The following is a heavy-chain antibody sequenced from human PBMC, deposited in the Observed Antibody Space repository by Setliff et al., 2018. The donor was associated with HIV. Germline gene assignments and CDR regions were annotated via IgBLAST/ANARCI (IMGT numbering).Heavy chain of an antibody. J-gene: IGHJ6*03. Sequence: AGSLRLSCAASEFTVSSNYMSWVRQAPGKGLEWVSVIYSGGSTYYTDSVKGRFTISRDNSKNTLYLQMNSLRAEDTAVYYCARLAYYDFWNGYSYYMDVWGKGTTVTVSS. CDR3: ARLAYYDFWNGYSYYMDV. CDR2: IYSGGST. CDR1: EFTVSSNY. V-gene: IGHV3-66*02. D-gene: IGHD3-3*01.